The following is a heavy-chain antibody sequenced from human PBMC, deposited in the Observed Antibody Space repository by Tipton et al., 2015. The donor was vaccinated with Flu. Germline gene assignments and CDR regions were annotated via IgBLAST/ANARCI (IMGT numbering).Heavy chain of an antibody. D-gene: IGHD3-3*01. Sequence: GSLRLSCAISGFGLHENYVSWVRQAPGKGLEWVSLIYMDDNAYYADSVKGRFTISRDKSKNTLYLQMNSLRDEDTALYYCARIFLSYSFDYWGQGTLVTVSS. CDR1: GFGLHENY. CDR2: IYMDDNA. J-gene: IGHJ4*02. V-gene: IGHV3-53*05. CDR3: ARIFLSYSFDY.